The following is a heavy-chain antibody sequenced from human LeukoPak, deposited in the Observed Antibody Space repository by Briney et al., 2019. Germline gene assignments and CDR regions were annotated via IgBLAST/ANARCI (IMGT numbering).Heavy chain of an antibody. CDR1: GFTFSSYA. CDR2: ISSNGGSR. D-gene: IGHD1-26*01. J-gene: IGHJ4*02. V-gene: IGHV3-64*01. Sequence: GGSLRLSCAASGFTFSSYAMHWVRQAPGKGLEYVSAISSNGGSRYYANSVNGIFTISRNNSKNTLYLQMGSLRAEDMAVYYCASGSHSGSYGPFDYWGQGTLVTVSS. CDR3: ASGSHSGSYGPFDY.